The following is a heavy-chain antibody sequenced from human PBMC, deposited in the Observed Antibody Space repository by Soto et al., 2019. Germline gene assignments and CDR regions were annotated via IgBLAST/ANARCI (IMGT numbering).Heavy chain of an antibody. J-gene: IGHJ6*02. V-gene: IGHV1-58*01. CDR1: GFTFTSSA. CDR3: AALRRIVGATAYYYGMDV. CDR2: IVVGSGNT. D-gene: IGHD1-26*01. Sequence: SVKVSCKASGFTFTSSAVQWVRQARGQRLEWIGWIVVGSGNTNYAQKFQERVTITRDMSTSTAYMELSSLRSEDTAVYYCAALRRIVGATAYYYGMDVWGQGTTVTVSS.